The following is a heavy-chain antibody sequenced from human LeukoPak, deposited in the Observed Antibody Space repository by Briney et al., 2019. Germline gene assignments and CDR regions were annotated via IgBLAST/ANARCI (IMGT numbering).Heavy chain of an antibody. Sequence: PSETLSLTCTVSGGSISSSDYFGGWIRQPPGKGLEWIGSIYYSGNTFYNPSLKSRVTISADTSKNQFSLKLNSVTAADTAVYFCARHQRTIWGDWGQGTLVTVSS. CDR1: GGSISSSDYF. D-gene: IGHD3-9*01. CDR3: ARHQRTIWGD. J-gene: IGHJ4*02. V-gene: IGHV4-39*01. CDR2: IYYSGNT.